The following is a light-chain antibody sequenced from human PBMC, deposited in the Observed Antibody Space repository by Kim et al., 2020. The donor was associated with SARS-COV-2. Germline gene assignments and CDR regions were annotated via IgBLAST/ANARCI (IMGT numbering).Light chain of an antibody. CDR3: QQYGSPPYT. CDR1: QSVSSW. Sequence: DIQMTQSPSTLSASVGDRVTITCRASQSVSSWLAWYQQKPGKAPKLLIYKASTLEGGVPSRFSGRGSGTEFTLTINSLQPDDFATYSCQQYGSPPYTFGQGTKLEI. CDR2: KAS. J-gene: IGKJ2*01. V-gene: IGKV1-5*03.